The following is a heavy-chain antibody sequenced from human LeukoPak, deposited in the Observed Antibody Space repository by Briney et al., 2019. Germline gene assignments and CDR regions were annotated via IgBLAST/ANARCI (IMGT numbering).Heavy chain of an antibody. CDR2: INHSGST. D-gene: IGHD3-22*01. CDR1: GGSFSGYY. V-gene: IGHV4-34*01. Sequence: SETLSLTCAVYGGSFSGYYWSWIRQPPGKGLEWIGEINHSGSTNYNPSLKSRVTTSVDTSKNQFSLKLSSVTAADTAVYYCARARGYYYDSSGYYYGDYWGQGTLVTVSS. J-gene: IGHJ4*02. CDR3: ARARGYYYDSSGYYYGDY.